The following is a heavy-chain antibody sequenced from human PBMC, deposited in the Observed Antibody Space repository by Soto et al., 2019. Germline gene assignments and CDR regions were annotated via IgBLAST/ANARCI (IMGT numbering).Heavy chain of an antibody. CDR3: ARGWRFDP. V-gene: IGHV4-34*01. Sequence: SETLSLTCGVYGGTFSGYQWNWIRQSPGQGLEWIGEINHSGTTKYNPSLERRINLSVDTSKKQFSLKMFSVTAADTAIYYCARGWRFDPCGKGTQVIFSS. CDR1: GGTFSGYQ. D-gene: IGHD1-1*01. J-gene: IGHJ5*02. CDR2: INHSGTT.